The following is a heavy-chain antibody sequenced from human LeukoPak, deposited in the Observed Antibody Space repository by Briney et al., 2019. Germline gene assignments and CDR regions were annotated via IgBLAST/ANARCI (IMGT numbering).Heavy chain of an antibody. J-gene: IGHJ4*02. Sequence: GESLKISCKGSGYSFTRYWIGWVRQMPGKGLGWMGIIYPGDSDTRYSPSFQGQVTISADKSISTAYLQWSSLKASDTAMFYCARSPKNVAYNSGLDYFDFWGQGTLVTVSS. CDR2: IYPGDSDT. CDR3: ARSPKNVAYNSGLDYFDF. V-gene: IGHV5-51*01. D-gene: IGHD5-12*01. CDR1: GYSFTRYW.